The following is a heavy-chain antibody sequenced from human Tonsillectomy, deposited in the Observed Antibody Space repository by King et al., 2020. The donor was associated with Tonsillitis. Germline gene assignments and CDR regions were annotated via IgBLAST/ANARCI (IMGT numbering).Heavy chain of an antibody. J-gene: IGHJ4*02. V-gene: IGHV3-23*01. CDR3: AKDGPYDFWSGYPFDY. CDR1: GFTFSSYA. Sequence: VQLLESGGGLVQPGGSLRLSCAASGFTFSSYAMSWSRQPPGKGLEWASAISGRGGSTYYADSVKGRFTISRDNPKNTLYRQMNSLRAEDTAVYYCAKDGPYDFWSGYPFDYWGQGTLVTVSS. CDR2: ISGRGGST. D-gene: IGHD3-3*01.